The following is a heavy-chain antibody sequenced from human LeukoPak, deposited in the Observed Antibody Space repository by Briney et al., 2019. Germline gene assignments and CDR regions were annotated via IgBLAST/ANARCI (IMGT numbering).Heavy chain of an antibody. CDR1: GYTFTSYS. CDR2: ISAYNGNT. D-gene: IGHD5/OR15-5a*01. J-gene: IGHJ6*02. Sequence: ASVKVSCKASGYTFTSYSISWVRQAPGQGLEWMGWISAYNGNTNYAQKLQGRVTMTTDTSTSTAYMELRSLRSDDTAVYYCARAKSTARYYYYGMDVWGQGTTVTVSS. V-gene: IGHV1-18*01. CDR3: ARAKSTARYYYYGMDV.